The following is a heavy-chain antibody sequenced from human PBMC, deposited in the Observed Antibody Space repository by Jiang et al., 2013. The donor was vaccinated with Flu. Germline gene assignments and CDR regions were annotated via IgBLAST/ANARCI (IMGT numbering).Heavy chain of an antibody. CDR2: INWSGSGT. CDR1: GFDFVDYG. J-gene: IGHJ3*02. D-gene: IGHD4-23*01. Sequence: VQLVESGGGVVRPGGSLRLSCAASGFDFVDYGMAWVRQAPGKGLEWVSGINWSGSGTGYADSVKGRFTISRDNAKNSLYLQMNSLRVEDTALYYCARRDYVGAFDIWGQGTMVTVSS. CDR3: ARRDYVGAFDI. V-gene: IGHV3-20*04.